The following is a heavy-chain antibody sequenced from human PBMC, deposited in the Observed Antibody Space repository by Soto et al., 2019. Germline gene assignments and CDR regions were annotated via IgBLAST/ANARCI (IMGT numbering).Heavy chain of an antibody. CDR2: ISSSSSYI. J-gene: IGHJ6*02. CDR1: GFTFSSYS. V-gene: IGHV3-21*01. Sequence: GGSLRLSCAASGFTFSSYSMNWVRQAPGKGLEWVSSISSSSSYIYYADSVKGRFTISRDNAKNSLYLQMNSLRAEDTAVYYCAREVSIAVAGLENYYYYGMDVWGQGTTVTVSS. CDR3: AREVSIAVAGLENYYYYGMDV. D-gene: IGHD6-19*01.